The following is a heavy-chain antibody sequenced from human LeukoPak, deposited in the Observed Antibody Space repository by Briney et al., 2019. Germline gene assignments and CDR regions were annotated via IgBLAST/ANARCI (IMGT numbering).Heavy chain of an antibody. V-gene: IGHV4-61*02. CDR2: IYTSGST. Sequence: SQTLSLTCTVSGGSISSGSYYWSWIRQPAGKGLEWIGRIYTSGSTNYNPSLKSRVTISVDTSKNQFSLKLSSVTAADTAVYYCARAKRGYYDSSGYRFDYWGQGTLATVSS. D-gene: IGHD3-22*01. J-gene: IGHJ4*02. CDR3: ARAKRGYYDSSGYRFDY. CDR1: GGSISSGSYY.